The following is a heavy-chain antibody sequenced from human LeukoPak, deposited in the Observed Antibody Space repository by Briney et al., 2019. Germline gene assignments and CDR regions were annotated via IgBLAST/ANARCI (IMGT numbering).Heavy chain of an antibody. CDR2: IYTSGGT. V-gene: IGHV4-4*09. CDR1: GGSISSYY. J-gene: IGHJ6*03. Sequence: SETLSLTCTVSGGSISSYYWSWIRQPPGKGLEWIWYIYTSGGTNYNPSLKSRVTISVDTSMNQFSLKLSSVTAADTAVYYCARHTRRYDILTGFHHYYYCYMDVWGKGTTVTVSS. CDR3: ARHTRRYDILTGFHHYYYCYMDV. D-gene: IGHD3-9*01.